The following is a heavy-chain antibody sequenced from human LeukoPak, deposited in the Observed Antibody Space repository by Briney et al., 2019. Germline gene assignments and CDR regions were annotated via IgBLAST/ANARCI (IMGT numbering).Heavy chain of an antibody. Sequence: SGPTLVNPTQTLTLTCTFSGFSLSTSGMCVSXXXXXXXXXXXXXARIDWDDDKYYSTSLKTRLSISKDTSKNQVVLTMTNMDPVDTATYYCARSMTMVTHDAFDIWGQGTMVTVSS. CDR1: GFSLSTSGMC. CDR2: IDWDDDK. J-gene: IGHJ3*02. V-gene: IGHV2-70*11. D-gene: IGHD4/OR15-4a*01. CDR3: ARSMTMVTHDAFDI.